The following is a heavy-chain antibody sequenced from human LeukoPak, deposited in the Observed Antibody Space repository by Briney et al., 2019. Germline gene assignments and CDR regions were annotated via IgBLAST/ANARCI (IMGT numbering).Heavy chain of an antibody. Sequence: GGSLRLSCAASGFTLSSYAMGWVRQAPGKGLEWVSAISGSGGSTYYADSVKGRFTISRDNSKNTLYLQMNSLRAEDTAVYYCAKDLQQWLAGPYDAFDIWGQGTMVTVSS. V-gene: IGHV3-23*01. D-gene: IGHD6-19*01. CDR3: AKDLQQWLAGPYDAFDI. CDR2: ISGSGGST. CDR1: GFTLSSYA. J-gene: IGHJ3*02.